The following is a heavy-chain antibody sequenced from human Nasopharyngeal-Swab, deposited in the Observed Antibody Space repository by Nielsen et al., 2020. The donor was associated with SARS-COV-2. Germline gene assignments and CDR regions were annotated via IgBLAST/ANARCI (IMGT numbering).Heavy chain of an antibody. CDR1: GGTFSSYA. Sequence: SVKASCKASGGTFSSYAISWVRQAPRQGLEWMGGIIPIFGTANYAQKFQGRVTITADESTSTAYMELSSLRSEDTAVYYCARVTAMAEGYYYGMDVWGQGTTVTVSS. J-gene: IGHJ6*02. V-gene: IGHV1-69*13. CDR2: IIPIFGTA. CDR3: ARVTAMAEGYYYGMDV. D-gene: IGHD5-18*01.